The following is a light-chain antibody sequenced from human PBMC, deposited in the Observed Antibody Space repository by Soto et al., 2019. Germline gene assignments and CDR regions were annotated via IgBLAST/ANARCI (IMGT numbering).Light chain of an antibody. Sequence: DIQMTQSPSSLSASVGDRVTITCRASQSISTNLSWYQKKPGKAPKLLISGASSLQSGVPSRFSGCGSGTDFSLTISSLQPEDFAIYFCQQSYITLYSFGQGTNLEIK. CDR2: GAS. CDR3: QQSYITLYS. V-gene: IGKV1-39*01. CDR1: QSISTN. J-gene: IGKJ2*03.